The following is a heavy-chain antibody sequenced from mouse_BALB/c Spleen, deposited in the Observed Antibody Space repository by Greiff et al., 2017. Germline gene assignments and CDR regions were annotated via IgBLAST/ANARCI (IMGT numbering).Heavy chain of an antibody. V-gene: IGHV1-9*01. CDR2: ILPGSGST. Sequence: QVQLQQSGAELMKPGASVKISCKATGYTFSSYWIEWVKQRPGHGLEWIGEILPGSGSTNYNEKFKGKATFTADTSSNTAYMQLSSLTSEDSAVYYCARPDYYGSSYKAMDYWGQGTSVTVSS. J-gene: IGHJ4*01. CDR1: GYTFSSYW. D-gene: IGHD1-1*01. CDR3: ARPDYYGSSYKAMDY.